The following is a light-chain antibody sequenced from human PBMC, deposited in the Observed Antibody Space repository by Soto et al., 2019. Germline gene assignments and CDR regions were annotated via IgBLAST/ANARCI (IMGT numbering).Light chain of an antibody. J-gene: IGLJ2*01. CDR3: SSYSGTNTVV. Sequence: QSALTQPPSAAGSPGQSVTISCTGTSSDVGGYNYVGWYQQYPGKAPQLIISEVYKRPSGVPDRFSGSKSGNTASLTVSGLQAEDEADYYCSSYSGTNTVVFGGGTQLTVL. V-gene: IGLV2-8*01. CDR2: EVY. CDR1: SSDVGGYNY.